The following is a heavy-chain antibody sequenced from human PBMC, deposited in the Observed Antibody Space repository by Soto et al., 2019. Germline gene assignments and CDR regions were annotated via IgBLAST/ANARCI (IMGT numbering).Heavy chain of an antibody. CDR1: GDSVSSNSAA. J-gene: IGHJ6*02. CDR2: TYYRSKWYN. V-gene: IGHV6-1*01. Sequence: SQTLSLTCVISGDSVSSNSAAWNWIRQSPSRGLEWLGRTYYRSKWYNDYAVSVKSRITINPDTSKNQFSLQLNSVTPEDTAVYYCARVTSRRSGLYYYCMDFWGQGTTVTVSS. CDR3: ARVTSRRSGLYYYCMDF. D-gene: IGHD3-16*01.